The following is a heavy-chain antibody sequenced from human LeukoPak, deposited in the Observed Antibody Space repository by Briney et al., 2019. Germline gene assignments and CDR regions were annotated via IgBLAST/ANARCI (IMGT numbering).Heavy chain of an antibody. CDR1: GFTFNTYA. V-gene: IGHV3-23*01. CDR2: INDAGRTT. Sequence: PGGSMRLSCATSGFTFNTYAMNWVRQAPGKGLEWASTINDAGRTTYYADSVKGRFTISRDNSKNTVYLQMNNLRAEDTALYYCTNQPILAGSIDSWGQGTLVTVSS. J-gene: IGHJ4*02. CDR3: TNQPILAGSIDS. D-gene: IGHD3-9*01.